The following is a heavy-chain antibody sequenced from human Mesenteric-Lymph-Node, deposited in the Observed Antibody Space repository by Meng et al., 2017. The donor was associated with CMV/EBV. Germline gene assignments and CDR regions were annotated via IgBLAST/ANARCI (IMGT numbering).Heavy chain of an antibody. V-gene: IGHV3-66*04. Sequence: GESLKISCAGSGFTVSSNYMNWVRQAPGKGLEWVSIIYSGGTTSYADSVKGRFTISRDNSKNSLYLQMNSLRVEDTAVYYCTRRITRGSFDSWGQGTLVTVSS. CDR1: GFTVSSNY. D-gene: IGHD1-14*01. CDR2: IYSGGTT. CDR3: TRRITRGSFDS. J-gene: IGHJ4*02.